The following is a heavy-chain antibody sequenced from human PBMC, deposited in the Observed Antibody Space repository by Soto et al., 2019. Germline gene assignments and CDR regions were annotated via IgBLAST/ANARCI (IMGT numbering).Heavy chain of an antibody. V-gene: IGHV3-21*01. CDR2: ISSSSSYI. CDR1: GFTFSSYS. CDR3: ARGSSGYYYYGMDV. J-gene: IGHJ6*02. Sequence: PVGSLRLSCAASGFTFSSYSMNWVRQAPGKGLEWVSSISSSSSYIYYADSVKGRFTISRDNAKNSLYLQMNSLRAEDTAVYYCARGSSGYYYYGMDVWGQGTTVTVSS. D-gene: IGHD6-25*01.